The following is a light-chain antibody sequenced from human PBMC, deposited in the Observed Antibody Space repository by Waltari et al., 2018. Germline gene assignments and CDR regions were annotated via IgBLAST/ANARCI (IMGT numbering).Light chain of an antibody. CDR1: RSNIGRNY. Sequence: QSVLTQPPSASGTPGQRVTISCSGSRSNIGRNYIFWYQQLPGTAPKLLIYRSDQRPSGVPDRFSGSKSGTSASLAISGLRSEDEADYYCAAWDGRLRGRVFGGGTKLTVL. V-gene: IGLV1-47*01. J-gene: IGLJ3*02. CDR3: AAWDGRLRGRV. CDR2: RSD.